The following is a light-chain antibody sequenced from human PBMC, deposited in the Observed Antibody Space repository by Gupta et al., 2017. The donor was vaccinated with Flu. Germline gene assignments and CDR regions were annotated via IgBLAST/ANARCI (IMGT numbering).Light chain of an antibody. CDR3: YSAADNSVV. V-gene: IGLV3-27*01. Sequence: SYALTQPSSLSVSPGQTARITCSGDILPKKYARWFQQKPGQAPLLVIYKDTERPSGIPERFSGSSSGTTVTLTISGTQVEDEADYYCYSAADNSVVFGGGTKLTVL. J-gene: IGLJ2*01. CDR2: KDT. CDR1: ILPKKY.